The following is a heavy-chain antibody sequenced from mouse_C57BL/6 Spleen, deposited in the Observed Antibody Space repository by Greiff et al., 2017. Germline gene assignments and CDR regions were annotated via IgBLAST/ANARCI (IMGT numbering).Heavy chain of an antibody. V-gene: IGHV5-17*01. D-gene: IGHD1-1*01. CDR2: ISSGSSTI. CDR3: ARNLLTTVVEGYFDY. Sequence: EVMLVESGGGLVKPGGSLKLSCAASGFTFSDYGMHWVRQAPEKGLEWVADISSGSSTIYYADTVKGRFTISRDNAKNPLFLQITSLRSEDTAMYYCARNLLTTVVEGYFDYWGQGTTLTVSS. CDR1: GFTFSDYG. J-gene: IGHJ2*01.